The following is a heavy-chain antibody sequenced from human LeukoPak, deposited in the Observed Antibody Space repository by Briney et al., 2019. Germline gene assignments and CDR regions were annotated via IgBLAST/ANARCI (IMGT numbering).Heavy chain of an antibody. CDR3: ARGGYYGSGNDFRFDP. J-gene: IGHJ5*02. CDR1: HYSINNGYY. Sequence: SETLSLTCTVSHYSINNGYYWSWIRQSPGKGLECIGYIHYTGSTNYNPSLKSRVTISVETSKNQFSLRLKSVTAADTAVYYCARGGYYGSGNDFRFDPWGQGTLVTVSS. CDR2: IHYTGST. D-gene: IGHD3-10*01. V-gene: IGHV4-61*01.